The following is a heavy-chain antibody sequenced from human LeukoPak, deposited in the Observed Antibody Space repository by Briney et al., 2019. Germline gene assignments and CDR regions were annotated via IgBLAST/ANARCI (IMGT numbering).Heavy chain of an antibody. CDR2: INPNGGST. CDR1: GYTFTGYY. Sequence: ASVKVSCKASGYTFTGYYMHWVRQAPGQGLEWMGIINPNGGSTNFAQKIQGRATITRDTSTSTVYMELSGLRSEDTAIYYCARARESGGYYFDYWGQGTLVTVSS. CDR3: ARARESGGYYFDY. V-gene: IGHV1-46*01. J-gene: IGHJ4*02. D-gene: IGHD3-22*01.